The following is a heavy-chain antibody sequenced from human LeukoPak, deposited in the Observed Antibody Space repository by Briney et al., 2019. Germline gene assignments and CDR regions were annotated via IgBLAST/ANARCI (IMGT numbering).Heavy chain of an antibody. CDR3: ARTSYYDSSGLGNY. V-gene: IGHV1-2*02. Sequence: GASVKVSCKASGYTFTSYGISWVRQAPGQGLEWMGWINPNSGGTNYAQKFQGRVTMTRDASISTAYMELSRLRSDDTAVYYCARTSYYDSSGLGNYWGQGTLVTVSS. CDR1: GYTFTSYG. D-gene: IGHD3-22*01. CDR2: INPNSGGT. J-gene: IGHJ4*02.